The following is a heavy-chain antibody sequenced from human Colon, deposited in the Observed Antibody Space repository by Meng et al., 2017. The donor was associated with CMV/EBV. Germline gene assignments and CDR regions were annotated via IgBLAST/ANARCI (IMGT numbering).Heavy chain of an antibody. CDR2: IHDSRTT. V-gene: IGHV4-59*01. Sequence: SETLSLTCTVSGGSISSNYWTWIRQSPGKGLEWIGYIHDSRTTNYNPSLKSRVTMSVDTSKNQFSLKLSSVTAADSAVYYCARDRPYAYYYYGMDVWGQGTTVTVSS. D-gene: IGHD2-2*01. CDR1: GGSISSNY. J-gene: IGHJ6*02. CDR3: ARDRPYAYYYYGMDV.